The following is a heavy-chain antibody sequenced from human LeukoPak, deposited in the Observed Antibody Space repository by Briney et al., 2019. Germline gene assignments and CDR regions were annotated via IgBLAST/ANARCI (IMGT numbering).Heavy chain of an antibody. CDR2: INPNSGGT. CDR3: ARAGSDNLLSLFDY. Sequence: GASVKVSCKASGYTFTSYDINWVRQATGQGLEWMGWINPNSGGTNYAQKFQGWVTMTRDTSISTAYMELSRLRSDDTAVYYCARAGSDNLLSLFDYWGQGTLVTVSS. D-gene: IGHD2-8*02. CDR1: GYTFTSYD. V-gene: IGHV1-2*04. J-gene: IGHJ4*02.